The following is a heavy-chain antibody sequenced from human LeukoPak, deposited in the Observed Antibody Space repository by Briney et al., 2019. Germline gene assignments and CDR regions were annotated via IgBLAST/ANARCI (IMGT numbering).Heavy chain of an antibody. J-gene: IGHJ4*02. CDR3: AKDIARGGIAAGIDY. V-gene: IGHV3-9*01. CDR2: ISWNSGSI. D-gene: IGHD6-13*01. Sequence: PGGSLRLSCAASGFTFDDYAMHWVRQAPGKGLEWVSGISWNSGSIGYADSVKGRFTISRDNAKNSLYLQMNSLRAEDTALYYCAKDIARGGIAAGIDYWGQGTLVTVSS. CDR1: GFTFDDYA.